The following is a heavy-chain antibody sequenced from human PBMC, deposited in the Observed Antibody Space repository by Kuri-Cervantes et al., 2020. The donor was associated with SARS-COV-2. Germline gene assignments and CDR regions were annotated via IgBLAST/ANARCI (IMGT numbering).Heavy chain of an antibody. Sequence: GGSLRLSCAASGFTFSSYAMHWVRQAPGKGLEWMAVISYDGSNKYYADSVKGRFTISRDNSKNTLYLQMNSLRAEDTAVYYCAKDREDIVVVPAAHSPDAFDIWGQGTMVTVSS. CDR1: GFTFSSYA. J-gene: IGHJ3*02. CDR3: AKDREDIVVVPAAHSPDAFDI. V-gene: IGHV3-30-3*01. CDR2: ISYDGSNK. D-gene: IGHD2-2*01.